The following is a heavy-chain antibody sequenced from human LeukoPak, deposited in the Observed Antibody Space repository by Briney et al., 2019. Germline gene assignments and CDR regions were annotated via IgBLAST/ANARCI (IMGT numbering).Heavy chain of an antibody. Sequence: SVKVSCKASGGTFSSHAMNWVRQAPGQGLEWMGGIIPILDVRNYAQKFQGRVTITADKSTGTAYMELSSLRSEDTAVYYCAILSDGAYCGGDCFYLDYWGQGTLVPVSS. J-gene: IGHJ4*02. CDR3: AILSDGAYCGGDCFYLDY. V-gene: IGHV1-69*10. CDR2: IIPILDVR. D-gene: IGHD2-21*02. CDR1: GGTFSSHA.